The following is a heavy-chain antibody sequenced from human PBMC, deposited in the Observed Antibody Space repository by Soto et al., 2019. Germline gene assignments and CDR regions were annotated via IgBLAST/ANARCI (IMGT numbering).Heavy chain of an antibody. V-gene: IGHV4-59*01. CDR1: GGSISSYY. Sequence: SETLSLTCTVSGGSISSYYWSWIRQPPGKGLEWIGYIYYSGSTNYNPSLKSRVTISVDTSKNQFSLKLSSVTAADTAVYYCASTPGRSSGWTGAFEIWGQGAMVTVSS. D-gene: IGHD6-19*01. CDR3: ASTPGRSSGWTGAFEI. CDR2: IYYSGST. J-gene: IGHJ3*02.